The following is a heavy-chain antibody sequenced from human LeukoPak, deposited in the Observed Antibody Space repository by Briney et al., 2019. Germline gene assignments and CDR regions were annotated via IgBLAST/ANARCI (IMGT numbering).Heavy chain of an antibody. CDR2: IQYDATNK. J-gene: IGHJ4*02. V-gene: IGHV3-30*02. CDR3: TKDIRRGDNYGYDQFAY. CDR1: GFNFNKYG. D-gene: IGHD5-18*01. Sequence: GGSLRLSCAASGFNFNKYGMHWVRQAPGKGLEWLAFIQYDATNKYYADSVKGRFTISRDNSKTTLYLQMNSLRVEETALYYCTKDIRRGDNYGYDQFAYWGQGTPVTVSS.